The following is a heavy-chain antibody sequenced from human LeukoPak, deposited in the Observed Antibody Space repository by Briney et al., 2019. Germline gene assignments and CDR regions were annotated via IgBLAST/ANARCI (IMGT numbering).Heavy chain of an antibody. CDR2: IYYTAGS. CDR1: GDSVTNDAYF. J-gene: IGHJ4*02. CDR3: ARDSRLMAAAADY. D-gene: IGHD6-13*01. V-gene: IGHV4-30-4*01. Sequence: YPSETLSLTCTVSGDSVTNDAYFWGWTRQPPGEGLEYIGYIYYTAGSYYNPSLRGRVTMSIDTSRNQFSLKLSSVTAADTAVYYCARDSRLMAAAADYWGQGTLVTVSS.